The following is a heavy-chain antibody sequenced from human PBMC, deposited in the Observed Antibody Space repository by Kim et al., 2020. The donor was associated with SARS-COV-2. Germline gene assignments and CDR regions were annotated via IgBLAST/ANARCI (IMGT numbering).Heavy chain of an antibody. Sequence: SQTLSLTCAVFGDSVSSTHATWNWVRQSPSRGLEWLGLTYYRSKWSSEYAPSVRSRVVITADTSKNQFSMQLTSLTLEDTAVYFCARQTSGALDYWGQGSLVTVST. CDR1: GDSVSSTHAT. CDR3: ARQTSGALDY. D-gene: IGHD2-15*01. V-gene: IGHV6-1*01. J-gene: IGHJ4*02. CDR2: TYYRSKWSS.